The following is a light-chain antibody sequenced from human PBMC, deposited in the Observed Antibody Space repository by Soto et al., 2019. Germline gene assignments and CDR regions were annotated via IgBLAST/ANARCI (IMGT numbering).Light chain of an antibody. V-gene: IGKV3-20*01. CDR3: QQYGSSGT. J-gene: IGKJ1*01. Sequence: EIVLTQSPCTLSLSPGERATLSCRASQSVSNNYLACYQQKPVQAPRLLFYGASNRATGIPDRFSGSGSGTDFTLTISRLEPEDFAVYYCQQYGSSGTFGQGTKV. CDR2: GAS. CDR1: QSVSNNY.